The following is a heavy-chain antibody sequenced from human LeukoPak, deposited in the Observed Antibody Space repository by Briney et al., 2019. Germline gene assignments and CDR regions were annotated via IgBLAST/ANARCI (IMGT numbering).Heavy chain of an antibody. CDR3: VRENWYYDH. J-gene: IGHJ4*02. D-gene: IGHD3-16*01. CDR2: IYPPTGGT. V-gene: IGHV1-2*02. Sequence: GASVKVSCKTSGCTFTAYHVQWVRQAPGQGLEFMGWIYPPTGGTVLAEKFQGRVIMTRDTSITTAYMELGGLNFDDTAVYYCVRENWYYDHWGQGTLVTVSS. CDR1: GCTFTAYH.